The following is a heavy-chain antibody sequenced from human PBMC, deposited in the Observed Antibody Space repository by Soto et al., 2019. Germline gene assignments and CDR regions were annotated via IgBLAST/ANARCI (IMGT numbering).Heavy chain of an antibody. D-gene: IGHD1-26*01. V-gene: IGHV3-48*01. J-gene: IGHJ3*02. CDR3: ATEKVGAFSVHVFDI. CDR1: GFTFSIYS. CDR2: IMPGSSHI. Sequence: EVQLVESGGGLVQPGGSLRLTCAASGFTFSIYSMNWVRQAPGKGLEWVSSIMPGSSHIFYADSVKGRFTISRDNDKNSLYLQINSLRADDTALYYCATEKVGAFSVHVFDIWGQGTMVTVSS.